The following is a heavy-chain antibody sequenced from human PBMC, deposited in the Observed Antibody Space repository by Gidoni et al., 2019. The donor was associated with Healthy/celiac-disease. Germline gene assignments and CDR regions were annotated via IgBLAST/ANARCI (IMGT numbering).Heavy chain of an antibody. CDR2: ISYDGSNK. CDR1: GFTFRSYG. D-gene: IGHD6-19*01. CDR3: AKELGQQWLVLNY. Sequence: QVQLVESGGGVVQPGRSLRLSCAASGFTFRSYGMHWVRQAPGKGLEWVAVISYDGSNKYYADSVKGRFTISRDNSKNTLYLQMNSLRAEDTAVYYCAKELGQQWLVLNYWGQGTLVTVSS. V-gene: IGHV3-30*18. J-gene: IGHJ4*02.